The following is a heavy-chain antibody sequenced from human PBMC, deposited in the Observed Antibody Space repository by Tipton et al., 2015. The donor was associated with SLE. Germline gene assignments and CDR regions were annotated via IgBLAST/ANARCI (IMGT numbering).Heavy chain of an antibody. Sequence: GLVKPSQTLSLTCAISGDSVSSNSAAWNWIRQSPSRGLEWLGRTYYRSKWYNDYAVSVKSRITINPDTSKNQFSLQLNSVTPEDTAVYYCARGLGDTAMVKAVNYYYYYMYVWGKGTTVTVSS. V-gene: IGHV6-1*01. CDR2: TYYRSKWYN. J-gene: IGHJ6*03. D-gene: IGHD5-18*01. CDR1: GDSVSSNSAA. CDR3: ARGLGDTAMVKAVNYYYYYMYV.